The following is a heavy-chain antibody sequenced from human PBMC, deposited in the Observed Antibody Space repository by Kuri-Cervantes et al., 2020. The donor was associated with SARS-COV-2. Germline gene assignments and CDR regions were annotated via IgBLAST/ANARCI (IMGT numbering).Heavy chain of an antibody. D-gene: IGHD6-19*01. J-gene: IGHJ4*02. CDR1: GYTFTSYY. V-gene: IGHV1-46*01. CDR2: INPSGGST. CDR3: ARAVYSSGWYNFDY. Sequence: ASVKVSCKASGYTFTSYYMHWVRQAPGQGLEWMGIINPSGGSTSYAQKFQGRVTMTTDTSTSTAYMELRSLRSDDTAVYYCARAVYSSGWYNFDYWGQGTLVTVSS.